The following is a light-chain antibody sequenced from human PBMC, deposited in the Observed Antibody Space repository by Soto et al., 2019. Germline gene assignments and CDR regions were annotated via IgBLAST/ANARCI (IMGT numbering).Light chain of an antibody. CDR2: GAS. CDR3: QQYGSSPPWT. V-gene: IGKV3-20*01. J-gene: IGKJ1*01. Sequence: EIVLTQSPGTLSLSPGERATLSCRASQSVSSSYLAWYQQKPGQAPRLLMFGASSRATGIPDRFSGSGSGTVFTLTINRLEPEDFAVYYCQQYGSSPPWTFGQGTKVEIK. CDR1: QSVSSSY.